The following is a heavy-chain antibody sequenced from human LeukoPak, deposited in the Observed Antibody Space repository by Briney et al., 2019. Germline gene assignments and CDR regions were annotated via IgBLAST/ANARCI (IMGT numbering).Heavy chain of an antibody. J-gene: IGHJ4*02. CDR2: INTAGTST. CDR1: GFTFSSYW. Sequence: QPGGSLRLSCAASGFTFSSYWMSWVRQAPGKGPVWVSRINTAGTSTDYADSVKGRFTISRDNAKNTLYLQMNSLTAEDTAIYYCARDASLYYVDHWGQGTLVTVSS. V-gene: IGHV3-74*01. CDR3: ARDASLYYVDH.